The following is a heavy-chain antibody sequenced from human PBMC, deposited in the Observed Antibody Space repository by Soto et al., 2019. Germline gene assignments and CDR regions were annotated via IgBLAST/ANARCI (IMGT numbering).Heavy chain of an antibody. CDR3: ARGIATGQLDP. D-gene: IGHD6-13*01. CDR1: GYTFTTYT. J-gene: IGHJ5*02. V-gene: IGHV1-3*01. CDR2: INPVNGNT. Sequence: QVQLVQSGAEVKKPGASVMLSCKASGYTFTTYTMNWVRQAPGQRLEWMGWINPVNGNTKSSQKFQDRVIITRDTSASTAYRELRTLISENTAVYFCARGIATGQLDPWGQGTLVIVSS.